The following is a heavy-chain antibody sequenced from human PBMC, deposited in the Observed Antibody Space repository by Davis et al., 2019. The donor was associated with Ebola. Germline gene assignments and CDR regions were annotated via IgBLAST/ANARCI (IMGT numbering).Heavy chain of an antibody. CDR1: AFSFSSHW. J-gene: IGHJ5*02. CDR3: AREAVWRFDP. D-gene: IGHD3-16*01. V-gene: IGHV3-7*03. Sequence: PGGSLRLSCPPSAFSFSSHWMSWVRQAPGKGLEWVANIRQDGSEKHYVDSVKGRFTISRDNAKNSLYLQMNSLRAEDTAVYYCAREAVWRFDPWGQGTLVTVSS. CDR2: IRQDGSEK.